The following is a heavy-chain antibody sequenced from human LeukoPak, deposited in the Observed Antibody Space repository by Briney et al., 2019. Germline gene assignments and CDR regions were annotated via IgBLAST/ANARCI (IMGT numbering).Heavy chain of an antibody. V-gene: IGHV1-2*02. D-gene: IGHD3-10*01. Sequence: GSSVKVSCKASGGTFSSYAISWVRQAPGQGLEWMGWINPNSGGTNYAQKFQGRVTMTRDTSISTAYMELSRLRSDDTAVYYCARDRGGPIITMVRGVPLDYWGQGTLVTVSS. CDR2: INPNSGGT. CDR3: ARDRGGPIITMVRGVPLDY. CDR1: GGTFSSYA. J-gene: IGHJ4*02.